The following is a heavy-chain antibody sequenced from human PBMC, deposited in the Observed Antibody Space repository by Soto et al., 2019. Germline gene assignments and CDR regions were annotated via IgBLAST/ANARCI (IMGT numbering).Heavy chain of an antibody. D-gene: IGHD4-17*01. CDR1: GGSISSYY. Sequence: QVQLQESGPGLVKPSETLSLTCTVSGGSISSYYWSWIRQPPGKGLEWIGYIYYSGSTNYNPSLTSRVNISVDTSMTQFSLKLSSVTAADTAVYYCARNYGYAFDIWGQATMVTVSS. V-gene: IGHV4-59*08. CDR2: IYYSGST. CDR3: ARNYGYAFDI. J-gene: IGHJ3*02.